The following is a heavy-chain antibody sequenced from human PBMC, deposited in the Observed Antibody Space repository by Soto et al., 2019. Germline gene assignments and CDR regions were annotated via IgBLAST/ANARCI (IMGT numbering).Heavy chain of an antibody. V-gene: IGHV1-3*01. CDR3: AAPGYCSSTSCREVDYYYGMDV. D-gene: IGHD2-2*01. CDR2: MNPGNGNT. CDR1: GYTFTSYA. J-gene: IGHJ6*02. Sequence: ASVKVSCKASGYTFTSYAIHWVRQAPGQRLEWMGWMNPGNGNTKYSQKFQGRATITTNTSASTAYMELSSLRSEDTAVYYCAAPGYCSSTSCREVDYYYGMDVWGQGTMVTVSS.